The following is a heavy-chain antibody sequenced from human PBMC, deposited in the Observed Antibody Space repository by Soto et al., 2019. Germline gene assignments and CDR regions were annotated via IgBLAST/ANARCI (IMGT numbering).Heavy chain of an antibody. CDR2: VSFDGNSQ. D-gene: IGHD5-12*01. V-gene: IGHV3-30*18. J-gene: IGHJ4*02. Sequence: PWGSLRLSCSASGFTFTNYGMHWFRQAPGKGLEWVAAVSFDGNSQYYVDSVKGRFTISRDNSKNTLYLQMNSLKAEDTAVYYCAKDQGYTGYEYFDYWGQGTLVTVSS. CDR3: AKDQGYTGYEYFDY. CDR1: GFTFTNYG.